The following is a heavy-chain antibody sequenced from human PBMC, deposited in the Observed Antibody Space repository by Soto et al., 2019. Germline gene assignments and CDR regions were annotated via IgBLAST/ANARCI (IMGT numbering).Heavy chain of an antibody. CDR2: FDPEDGET. Sequence: ASVKVSCKVSGYTLTELSMHWVRQAPGKGLEWMGGFDPEDGETIYAQKFQGRVTMTEDTSTDTAYMELSSVRSEDTAVYYCATVPRIAGAGTNDNWYKPWRQGTLVTVSS. V-gene: IGHV1-24*01. CDR1: GYTLTELS. D-gene: IGHD6-19*01. CDR3: ATVPRIAGAGTNDNWYKP. J-gene: IGHJ5*02.